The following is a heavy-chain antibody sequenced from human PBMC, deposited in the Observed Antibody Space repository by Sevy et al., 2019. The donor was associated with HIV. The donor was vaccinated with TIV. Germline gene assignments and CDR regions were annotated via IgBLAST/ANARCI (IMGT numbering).Heavy chain of an antibody. CDR1: GFNFNKYG. J-gene: IGHJ4*02. Sequence: GGSLRLSCAASGFNFNKYGMRWVRQAPGKGLEYVASRKGDGSERYYMDSVKGRFTISRDNAENSVYLQMNSLSAEDTAVYHCVRAGAFGTYDSWGQGTLVTVSS. D-gene: IGHD3-10*01. CDR3: VRAGAFGTYDS. V-gene: IGHV3-7*01. CDR2: RKGDGSER.